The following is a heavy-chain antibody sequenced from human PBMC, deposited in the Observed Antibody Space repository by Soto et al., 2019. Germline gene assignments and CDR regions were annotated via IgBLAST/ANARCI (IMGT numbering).Heavy chain of an antibody. CDR2: ISYDGSHK. D-gene: IGHD2-15*01. V-gene: IGHV3-30*18. CDR1: GFTFSSYG. J-gene: IGHJ5*02. Sequence: QVQLVESGGGVVQPGRSLRLSCAASGFTFSSYGFHWVRQAPGKGLEWVAVISYDGSHKYYTDSVKGRFTISRDNSKNTVSLQMNNLRPDDTAVYYGAKDPGEPRDPPLYNWFDPWGLGTLVTVSS. CDR3: AKDPGEPRDPPLYNWFDP.